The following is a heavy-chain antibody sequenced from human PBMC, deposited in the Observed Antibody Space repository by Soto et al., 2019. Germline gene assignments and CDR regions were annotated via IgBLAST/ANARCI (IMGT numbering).Heavy chain of an antibody. D-gene: IGHD3-22*01. CDR1: GFNFPTFW. CDR2: IYPDDSDT. J-gene: IGHJ4*02. Sequence: GESLKISCKHSGFNFPTFWIAWVRQMPGKGLEWMGTIYPDDSDTRYSPSFQGQVTISADKSIQTAYLQMNSLRPEDTAVYYCARDSTDYYDNSGYPYYLDFWGQGTVVTVSS. CDR3: ARDSTDYYDNSGYPYYLDF. V-gene: IGHV5-51*01.